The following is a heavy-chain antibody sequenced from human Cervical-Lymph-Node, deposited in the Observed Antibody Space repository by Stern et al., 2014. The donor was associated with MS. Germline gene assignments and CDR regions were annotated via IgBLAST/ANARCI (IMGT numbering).Heavy chain of an antibody. D-gene: IGHD3-22*01. J-gene: IGHJ4*02. CDR3: ARDGHDSSGYYFTLDY. Sequence: VQLVESGGGVVQPGRSLRLSCAASGFTFSSYGMHWVRQAPGKGLEWVAVIWYDGSNKYYADSVKGRFTISRDNSKNTLYLQMNSLRAEDTAVYYCARDGHDSSGYYFTLDYWGQGTLVTVSS. CDR2: IWYDGSNK. V-gene: IGHV3-33*01. CDR1: GFTFSSYG.